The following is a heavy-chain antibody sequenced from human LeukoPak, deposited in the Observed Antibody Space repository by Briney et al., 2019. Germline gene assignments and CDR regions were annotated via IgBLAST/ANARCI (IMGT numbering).Heavy chain of an antibody. CDR3: ARNTGLERLGPQFDF. J-gene: IGHJ4*02. CDR1: GGSITANY. Sequence: SETLSLTCTVSGGSITANYWNWIRQPAGKGLEWIGRIHYTGVTNSNPSLRSRLTMSADTSNNRVSLQLSSVTAADTAVYYCARNTGLERLGPQFDFWGRGILVTVSS. D-gene: IGHD1-1*01. V-gene: IGHV4-4*07. CDR2: IHYTGVT.